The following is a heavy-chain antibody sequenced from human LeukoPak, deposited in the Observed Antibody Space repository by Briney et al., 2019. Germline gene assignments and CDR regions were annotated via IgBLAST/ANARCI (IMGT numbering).Heavy chain of an antibody. CDR3: ARDRLLGKNNWFDP. J-gene: IGHJ5*02. CDR1: GYTLTSYG. CDR2: ISAYNGNT. Sequence: ASVKVSCKASGYTLTSYGISWVRQAPGQGLEWMGWISAYNGNTNYAQKLQGRVTMTTDTSTSTAYMELRSLRSDDTAVYYCARDRLLGKNNWFDPWGQGTLVTVSS. D-gene: IGHD2-15*01. V-gene: IGHV1-18*01.